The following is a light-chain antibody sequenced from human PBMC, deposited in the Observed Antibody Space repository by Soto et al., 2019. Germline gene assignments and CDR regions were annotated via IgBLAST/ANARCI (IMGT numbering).Light chain of an antibody. Sequence: DIEMTQSPSSLSASVGDRITITCRASQSIRSHLNWYRQGPGKAPKVLIFTTYSLQSGVPSRFSGSGSGTEFTLTINNLQPEDFGTYYCQQSYITPLTFGGGTKVDIK. CDR1: QSIRSH. J-gene: IGKJ4*01. CDR3: QQSYITPLT. CDR2: TTY. V-gene: IGKV1-39*01.